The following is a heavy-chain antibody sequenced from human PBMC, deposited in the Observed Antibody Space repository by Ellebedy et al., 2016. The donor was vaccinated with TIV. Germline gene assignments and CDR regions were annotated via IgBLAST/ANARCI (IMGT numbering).Heavy chain of an antibody. J-gene: IGHJ4*02. D-gene: IGHD2-21*02. V-gene: IGHV3-33*08. Sequence: GESLKISXAASGFTFSSYGMHWVRQAPGKGLEWVAVIWYDGSNKYYADSVKGRFTISRDNSKNTLYLQMNSLRAEDTAVYYCASTTIYSVVTAKTPWDWGQGTLVTVSS. CDR3: ASTTIYSVVTAKTPWD. CDR2: IWYDGSNK. CDR1: GFTFSSYG.